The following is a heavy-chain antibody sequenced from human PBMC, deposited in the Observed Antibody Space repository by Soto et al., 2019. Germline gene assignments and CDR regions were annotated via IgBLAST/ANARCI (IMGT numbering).Heavy chain of an antibody. V-gene: IGHV3-23*01. CDR2: IRRGDGST. J-gene: IGHJ4*02. CDR3: AKGAWLDY. CDR1: GFTFGSYD. Sequence: EVQLFESGGGLVQPGGSLRLSCAASGFTFGSYDMSWARQAPGMGLEWVSTIRRGDGSTYYADSVKGRFNISRDDSKKMLYLHMSSLRAEDTAIFYCAKGAWLDYWGQGTLVTVSS.